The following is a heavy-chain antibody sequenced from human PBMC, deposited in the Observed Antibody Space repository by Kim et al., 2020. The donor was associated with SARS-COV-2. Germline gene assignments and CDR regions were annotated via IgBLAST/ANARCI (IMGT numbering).Heavy chain of an antibody. V-gene: IGHV4-39*01. Sequence: SETLSLTCTVSGGSISSSSYYWGWIRQPPGNGLEWIGSIYYSGSTYYNPSLKSRVTISVDTSKNQFSLKLSSVTAADTAVYYCARPLDVLLWFEEEYAFDIWGQGTMVTDSS. CDR1: GGSISSSSYY. CDR3: ARPLDVLLWFEEEYAFDI. CDR2: IYYSGST. J-gene: IGHJ3*02. D-gene: IGHD3-10*01.